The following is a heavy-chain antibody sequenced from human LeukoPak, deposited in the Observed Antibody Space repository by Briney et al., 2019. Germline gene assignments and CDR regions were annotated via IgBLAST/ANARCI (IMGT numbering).Heavy chain of an antibody. J-gene: IGHJ5*02. CDR1: GFTFSSYS. D-gene: IGHD2-2*01. CDR2: ISSSSSYI. CDR3: ARDSEKEYCSSTSCYLYSWFDP. Sequence: GGSLRLSCAASGFTFSSYSMNWVRQAPGKGLEWVSSISSSSSYIYYADSVKGRFTISRDNAKNSLYLQMNSLRAEDTAVYYCARDSEKEYCSSTSCYLYSWFDPWGQGTLVTVSS. V-gene: IGHV3-21*01.